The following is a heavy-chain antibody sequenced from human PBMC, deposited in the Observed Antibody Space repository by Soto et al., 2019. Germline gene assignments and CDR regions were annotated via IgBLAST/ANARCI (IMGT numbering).Heavy chain of an antibody. V-gene: IGHV5-51*01. D-gene: IGHD1-26*01. CDR2: IYPGDSDT. J-gene: IGHJ6*02. CDR1: GYSFTSYW. CDR3: ARLGKSGSSRGDYYYYGMDV. Sequence: GESLKISCKGSGYSFTSYWIGWVRQMPGKSLEWMWIIYPGDSDTRYSPSFQGQVTISADKSISTAYLQWSSLKASDTAMYYCARLGKSGSSRGDYYYYGMDVWGQGTTVTVS.